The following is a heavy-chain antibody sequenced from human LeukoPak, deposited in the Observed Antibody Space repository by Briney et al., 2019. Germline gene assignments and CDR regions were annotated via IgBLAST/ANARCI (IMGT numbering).Heavy chain of an antibody. CDR1: GFTFSSYD. Sequence: GGSLRLSCAASGFTFSSYDMHWVRQAPGKGLEWVAFIRYDGSNKYYADSVNGRFTISRDNSKNTLYLQMNSLRAEDTAVYYCAKDRRSGYPYYFDYWGQGTLVTVSS. CDR2: IRYDGSNK. CDR3: AKDRRSGYPYYFDY. J-gene: IGHJ4*02. V-gene: IGHV3-30*02. D-gene: IGHD5-12*01.